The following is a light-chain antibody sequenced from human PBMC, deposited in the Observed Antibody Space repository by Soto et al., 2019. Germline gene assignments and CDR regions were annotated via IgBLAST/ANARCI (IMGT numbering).Light chain of an antibody. V-gene: IGLV2-14*01. CDR3: CSFTSSTFYV. J-gene: IGLJ1*01. CDR2: EVS. CDR1: SSDVGAYNY. Sequence: LTQPASVSGSLGQSITISCTGTSSDVGAYNYVSWYQQQPGKAPKLMISEVSNRPSGVSNRFSGSKSGNTASLIISGLQAEDEADYYCCSFTSSTFYVFGTGTKV.